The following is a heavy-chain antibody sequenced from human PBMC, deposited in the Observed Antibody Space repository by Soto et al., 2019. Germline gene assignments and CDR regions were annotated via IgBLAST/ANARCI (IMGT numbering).Heavy chain of an antibody. V-gene: IGHV3-30*18. D-gene: IGHD6-13*01. J-gene: IGHJ6*02. CDR2: ISYDGSNK. CDR3: AKDPQASEAAAAYYYYGMDV. CDR1: GFTFSSYG. Sequence: GGSLRLSCAASGFTFSSYGMHWVRQAPGKGLEWVAVISYDGSNKYYADSVKGRFTISRDNSKNTLYLQMNSLRAEDTAVYYCAKDPQASEAAAAYYYYGMDVWGQGTTVTVSS.